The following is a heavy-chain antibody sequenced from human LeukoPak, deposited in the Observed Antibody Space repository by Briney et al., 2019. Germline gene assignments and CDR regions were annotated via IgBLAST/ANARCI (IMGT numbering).Heavy chain of an antibody. V-gene: IGHV7-4-1*02. CDR3: ARDPTRSPGGGYYSPLGY. J-gene: IGHJ4*02. D-gene: IGHD2-21*01. CDR1: GYTFTHYA. CDR2: INTNTGSP. Sequence: GASVKISCQASGYTFTHYAVNWVRQAPGQGLAWMGLINTNTGSPTYAQEFTGRFVFSLDTSVSTAYLEITGLKPEDTAVYYCARDPTRSPGGGYYSPLGYWGQGSLVTVSS.